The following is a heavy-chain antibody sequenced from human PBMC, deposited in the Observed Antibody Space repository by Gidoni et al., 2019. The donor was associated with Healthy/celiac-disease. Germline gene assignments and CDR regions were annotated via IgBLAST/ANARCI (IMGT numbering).Heavy chain of an antibody. CDR3: ARGRKPTDIVVVPAAIALDY. CDR2: IIPIFGTA. CDR1: GGTFSSYA. J-gene: IGHJ4*02. D-gene: IGHD2-2*02. Sequence: QVQLVQSGAEVKKPGSSVTVSCKASGGTFSSYAISWVRQAPGQGLEWMGGIIPIFGTANYAQKFQGRVTITADESTSTAYMELSSLRSEDTAVYYCARGRKPTDIVVVPAAIALDYWGQGTLVTVSS. V-gene: IGHV1-69*01.